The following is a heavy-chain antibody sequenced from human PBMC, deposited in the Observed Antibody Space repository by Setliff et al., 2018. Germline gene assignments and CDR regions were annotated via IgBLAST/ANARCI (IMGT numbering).Heavy chain of an antibody. J-gene: IGHJ4*02. CDR3: ARILGYCSGGSCYVPY. CDR2: IYYGGSA. V-gene: IGHV4-39*07. Sequence: PSETLSLTCTVSGGSISSSNYHWGWIRQPPGKGLEWIGNIYYGGSAYYNPSLKSRVTISVDTSKNQFSLKLSSVTPADTAMYYCARILGYCSGGSCYVPYWGQGTLVTVSS. D-gene: IGHD2-15*01. CDR1: GGSISSSNYH.